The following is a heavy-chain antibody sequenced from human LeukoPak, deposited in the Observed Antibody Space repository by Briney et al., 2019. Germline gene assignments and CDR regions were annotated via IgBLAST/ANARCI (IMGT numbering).Heavy chain of an antibody. D-gene: IGHD3-10*01. CDR1: GFTVSSNY. J-gene: IGHJ4*02. Sequence: GGSLRLSCAASGFTVSSNYMSWVRQAPGKGLEWVSVIYSGGRTYYADSVKGRFTISRDSSKNTLYLQMNSLRAEDTAVYYCARLYGSGSYFYWGQGTLVIVSS. V-gene: IGHV3-53*01. CDR2: IYSGGRT. CDR3: ARLYGSGSYFY.